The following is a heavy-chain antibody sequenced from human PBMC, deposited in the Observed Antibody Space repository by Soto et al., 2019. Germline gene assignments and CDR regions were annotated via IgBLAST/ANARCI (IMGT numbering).Heavy chain of an antibody. D-gene: IGHD2-15*01. CDR2: IYWDDDK. Sequence: QITLKESGPPLVKPTQTLTLTCTFSGFSLSTSGVGVGWIRQPPGKALEWLALIYWDDDKRYSPSLKSRLTIPKDTSKNQVVLTMTNMDPVDTATYYCAHSGRHCNGGSCYSKSMDVWGQGTTVTVSS. J-gene: IGHJ6*02. CDR3: AHSGRHCNGGSCYSKSMDV. V-gene: IGHV2-5*02. CDR1: GFSLSTSGVG.